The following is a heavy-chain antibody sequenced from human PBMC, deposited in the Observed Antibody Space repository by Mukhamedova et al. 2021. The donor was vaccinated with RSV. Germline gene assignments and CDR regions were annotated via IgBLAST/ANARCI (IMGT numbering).Heavy chain of an antibody. CDR3: ARQRAGAFDI. J-gene: IGHJ3*02. CDR2: IHSDGNSI. V-gene: IGHV3-74*01. Sequence: WLHWVRQSPGKGLVWVSRIHSDGNSIIYADSVKGRFTISRDNANNTLYLQINSLRAEDTALYFCARQRAGAFDIWGQGTMVTV. D-gene: IGHD1-1*01. CDR1: W.